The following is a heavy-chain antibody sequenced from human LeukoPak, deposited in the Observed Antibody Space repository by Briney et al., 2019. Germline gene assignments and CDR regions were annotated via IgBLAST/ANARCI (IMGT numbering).Heavy chain of an antibody. CDR1: GFTFSTYD. CDR3: AKDSSSGTYFDY. CDR2: ISGSGGST. J-gene: IGHJ4*02. D-gene: IGHD1-26*01. Sequence: GGSLRLYSAVSGFTFSTYDMSWVRQAPGEGPGLGSAISGSGGSTYYADSVKGRFTISRDNSKNTLYLQLKSLRAEDTAVYYCAKDSSSGTYFDYWGQGTLVTVSS. V-gene: IGHV3-23*01.